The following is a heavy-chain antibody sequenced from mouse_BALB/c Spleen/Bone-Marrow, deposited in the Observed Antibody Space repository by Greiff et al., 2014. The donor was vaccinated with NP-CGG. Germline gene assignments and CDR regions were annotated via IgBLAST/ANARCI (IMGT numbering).Heavy chain of an antibody. CDR2: FYPGSGSI. CDR1: GYTFTEYI. J-gene: IGHJ1*01. D-gene: IGHD2-10*02. CDR3: ARHESYGNYLYFDV. V-gene: IGHV1-62-2*01. Sequence: VQRVESGAGLVKPGASVKLSCKASGYTFTEYIIHWVKQRSGQGLEWIGWFYPGSGSIKYNEKFKDKATLTADKSSSTVCMELSRLTSEDSAVYFCARHESYGNYLYFDVWGAGTTVTVSS.